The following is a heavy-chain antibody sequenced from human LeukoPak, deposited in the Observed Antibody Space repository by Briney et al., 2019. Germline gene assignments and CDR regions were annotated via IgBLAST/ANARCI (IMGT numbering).Heavy chain of an antibody. D-gene: IGHD6-6*01. J-gene: IGHJ4*02. CDR3: AKGAQQLASRPYYFDY. Sequence: PGGSLRLSCAASGFTFSSYGMHWVRQAPGKGLEWVAVIWYGGSNKYYADSVKGRFTISRDNSKNTLYLQMNSLRAEDTAVYYCAKGAQQLASRPYYFDYWGQGTLVTVSS. CDR1: GFTFSSYG. V-gene: IGHV3-30*02. CDR2: IWYGGSNK.